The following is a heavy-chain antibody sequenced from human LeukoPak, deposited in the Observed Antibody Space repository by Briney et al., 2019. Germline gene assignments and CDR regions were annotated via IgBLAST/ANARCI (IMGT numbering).Heavy chain of an antibody. CDR2: ISHSGST. D-gene: IGHD6-19*01. CDR1: GGSISSGSYY. V-gene: IGHV4-39*07. J-gene: IGHJ4*02. Sequence: SETLSLTCTISGGSISSGSYYCSWMRQPPGKGLEWIGEISHSGSTNHNPSLKNRVNISVDMSKNQFSLKLNSVTAADTAMYYCTITVTSGRGPDYWGQGTLVTVSS. CDR3: TITVTSGRGPDY.